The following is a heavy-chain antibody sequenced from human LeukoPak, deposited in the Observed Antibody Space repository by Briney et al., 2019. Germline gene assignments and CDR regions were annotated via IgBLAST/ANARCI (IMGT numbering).Heavy chain of an antibody. J-gene: IGHJ5*02. CDR1: GGSISSGSYY. CDR2: IYTSGST. D-gene: IGHD4-17*01. V-gene: IGHV4-61*02. Sequence: SETLSLTCTVSGGSISSGSYYWSWIRQPAGKGLEWIGRIYTSGSTNYNPSLKSRVTISVDTSKNQFSLKLSSVTAADTAVYYCARQASGYGDLDPWGQGTLVTVSS. CDR3: ARQASGYGDLDP.